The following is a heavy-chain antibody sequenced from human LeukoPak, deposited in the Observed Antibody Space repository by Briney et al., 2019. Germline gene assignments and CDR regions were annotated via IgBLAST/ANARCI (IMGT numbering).Heavy chain of an antibody. CDR3: ARDGRYSNPAFYYYYYMDV. D-gene: IGHD4-11*01. CDR2: IIPIFGTA. V-gene: IGHV1-69*01. CDR1: GGTFSSYA. Sequence: ASVKVSCKASGGTFSSYAISWVRQAPGQGLEWMGGIIPIFGTANYAQKFQGRVTITADESTSTAYMELSSLRSEDTAVYYCARDGRYSNPAFYYYYYMDVWGKGTTVTVSS. J-gene: IGHJ6*03.